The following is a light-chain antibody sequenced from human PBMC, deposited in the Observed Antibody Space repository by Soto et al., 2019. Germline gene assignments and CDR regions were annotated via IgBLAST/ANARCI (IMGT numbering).Light chain of an antibody. V-gene: IGKV3-15*01. CDR1: QSVSGY. CDR2: GAS. CDR3: QQYKDWPPLT. Sequence: EIILTQSPGTLSVSPGETVTLVCRASQSVSGYLAWYQQKSGQPPRLLIHGASDRATGVPARFSGSGSGTEFTLRISSLQSEEFGTYYCQQYKDWPPLTFGGGTRVDIK. J-gene: IGKJ4*01.